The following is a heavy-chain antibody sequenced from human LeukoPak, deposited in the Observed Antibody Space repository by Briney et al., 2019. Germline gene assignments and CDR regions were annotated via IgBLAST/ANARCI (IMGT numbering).Heavy chain of an antibody. CDR1: GGSTSSSSYY. D-gene: IGHD2-2*01. V-gene: IGHV4-39*01. CDR3: ARHDCSSTSCSYLP. CDR2: IYYSGST. J-gene: IGHJ5*02. Sequence: PSETLSLTCSVSGGSTSSSSYYWGWIRQPPGRGLEWIGTIYYSGSTYYNPSLKIRVTISVDTSKNQFSLRLSSVTAADTAVYYCARHDCSSTSCSYLPWGQGTLVTVSS.